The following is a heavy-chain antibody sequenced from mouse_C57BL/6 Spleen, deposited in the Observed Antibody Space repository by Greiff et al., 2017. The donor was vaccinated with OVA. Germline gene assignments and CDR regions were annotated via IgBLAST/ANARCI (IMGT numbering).Heavy chain of an antibody. Sequence: QVHVKQPGAELVKPGASVKLSCKASGYTFTSYWMQWVNQRPGQGLEWIGEIDPSDSYPNYNQKFKGKATLTVDTSSSTAYMQLSSLTSEYSAVYYCARIDSSGFDYWGQGTTLTVSS. D-gene: IGHD3-2*02. CDR3: ARIDSSGFDY. V-gene: IGHV1-50*01. CDR2: IDPSDSYP. J-gene: IGHJ2*01. CDR1: GYTFTSYW.